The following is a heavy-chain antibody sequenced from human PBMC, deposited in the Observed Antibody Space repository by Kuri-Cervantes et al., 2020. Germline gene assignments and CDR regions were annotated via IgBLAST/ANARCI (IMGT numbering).Heavy chain of an antibody. CDR3: ATAGANWGLNHFDS. CDR1: GGSISSSY. CDR2: IYYSGST. Sequence: GSLRLSCTVSGGSISSSYWNWIRQPPGKGLEWIGYIYYSGSTNYNPSLKSRVTISVDTSKNQFSLKLSSVTAADMAVYYCATAGANWGLNHFDSWGQGTLVTVSS. V-gene: IGHV4-59*01. D-gene: IGHD7-27*01. J-gene: IGHJ4*02.